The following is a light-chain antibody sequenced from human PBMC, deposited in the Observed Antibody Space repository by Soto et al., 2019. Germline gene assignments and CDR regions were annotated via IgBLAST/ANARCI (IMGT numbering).Light chain of an antibody. CDR1: KNDIDVYDF. V-gene: IGLV2-8*01. J-gene: IGLJ1*01. Sequence: QSALTQPPSASGAPGQSVTISCTGTKNDIDVYDFVSWYQHHPGKAPRLIIYEVVQRPSGVPDRFSGSKSVNTASLTVSGLQAADEADYFCKSYAGSNTYVFGSGTKVTVL. CDR2: EVV. CDR3: KSYAGSNTYV.